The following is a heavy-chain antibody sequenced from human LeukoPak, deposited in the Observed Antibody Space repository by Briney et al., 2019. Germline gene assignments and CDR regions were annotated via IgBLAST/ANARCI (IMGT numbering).Heavy chain of an antibody. D-gene: IGHD2-15*01. CDR1: GGSISRYY. CDR3: ARVNYSPYYYYYYYMDV. CDR2: IYTSGST. J-gene: IGHJ6*03. Sequence: SETLSLTCTVSGGSISRYYWSWIRQPPGKGLEWIGYIYTSGSTNYNPSLKSRVTISVDTSKNQFSLKLSSVTAADTAVYYCARVNYSPYYYYYYYMDVWGKGTTVTVSS. V-gene: IGHV4-4*09.